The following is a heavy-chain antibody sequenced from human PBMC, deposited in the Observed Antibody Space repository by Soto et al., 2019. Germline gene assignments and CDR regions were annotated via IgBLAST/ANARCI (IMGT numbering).Heavy chain of an antibody. D-gene: IGHD3-10*01. CDR1: GGTFSSYT. Sequence: QVQLVQSGAEVKKPGSSVKVSCKASGGTFSSYTISWVRQAPGQGLEWMGRIIPILGIANYAQKFQGRVTITADKSTSTAYMELSSLRSEDTAVYYCARDFMVRGVNYFDCWGQGTLVTVSS. CDR3: ARDFMVRGVNYFDC. V-gene: IGHV1-69*08. CDR2: IIPILGIA. J-gene: IGHJ4*02.